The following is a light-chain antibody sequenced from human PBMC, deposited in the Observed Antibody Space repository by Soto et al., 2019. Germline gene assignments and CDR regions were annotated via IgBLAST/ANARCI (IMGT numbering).Light chain of an antibody. CDR2: DAS. CDR3: QQSSNWPWT. J-gene: IGKJ1*01. Sequence: EIVLTQSPATLSLSPGERATLSCRASQSVSSYLAWYQQKPGQAPRLLIYDASNRATGIPARFSGSGSGTDFTLTISSLEPEDFAVYYCQQSSNWPWTLGQGTKVDIK. V-gene: IGKV3-11*01. CDR1: QSVSSY.